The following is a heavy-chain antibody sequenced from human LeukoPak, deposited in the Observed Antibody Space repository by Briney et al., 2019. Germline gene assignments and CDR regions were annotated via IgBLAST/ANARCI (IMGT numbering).Heavy chain of an antibody. J-gene: IGHJ4*02. V-gene: IGHV4-4*07. CDR1: GGSLSSYY. CDR3: ARGRQQGGDFDY. D-gene: IGHD6-13*01. Sequence: SETLSLTCTVSGGSLSSYYWSWIRQPAGKGLEWIGRIYTSGSTNYNPPLKSRVTMSVDTSKNQFSLKLSSVTAADTAVYYCARGRQQGGDFDYWGQGTLVTVSS. CDR2: IYTSGST.